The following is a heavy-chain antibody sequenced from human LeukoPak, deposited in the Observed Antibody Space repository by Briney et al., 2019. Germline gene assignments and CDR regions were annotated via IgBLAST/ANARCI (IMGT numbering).Heavy chain of an antibody. J-gene: IGHJ4*02. CDR2: ISWNSGSI. Sequence: GGSLRLSCAASGFTFDDYAMHWVPQAPGKGLEWVSGISWNSGSIGYADSVKGRFTISRDNAKNSLYLQMNSLRAEDTALYYCAKVPSGLRGAAGRYFDYWGQGTLVTVSS. CDR3: AKVPSGLRGAAGRYFDY. V-gene: IGHV3-9*01. D-gene: IGHD6-13*01. CDR1: GFTFDDYA.